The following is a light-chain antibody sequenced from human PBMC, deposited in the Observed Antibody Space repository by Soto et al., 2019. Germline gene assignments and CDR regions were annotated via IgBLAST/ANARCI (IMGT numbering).Light chain of an antibody. CDR3: QHRYNWPPT. Sequence: EIVLTQSPASLSLSPGERATLSCRASQSISTSLGWYQQKPGQAPRLLIYDASNRAADISARFSGSGSGTVFTLTISNLQPEDSAVYYCQHRYNWPPTFGGGTKVDIK. CDR2: DAS. CDR1: QSISTS. J-gene: IGKJ4*01. V-gene: IGKV3-11*01.